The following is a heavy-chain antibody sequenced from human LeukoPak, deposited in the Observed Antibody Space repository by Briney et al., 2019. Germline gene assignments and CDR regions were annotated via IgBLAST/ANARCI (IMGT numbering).Heavy chain of an antibody. V-gene: IGHV3-23*01. D-gene: IGHD5-24*01. J-gene: IGHJ3*02. CDR2: LSPSGADT. CDR3: ARRAYNWGAFDI. Sequence: GGSLRLSCAASGFTFTNYAMNWGRQAPGKGLEWVSTLSPSGADTYYADSVKGRFTISRDSSKNTLYLQMNSLRAEDTAVYYCARRAYNWGAFDIWGQGTLVTVSS. CDR1: GFTFTNYA.